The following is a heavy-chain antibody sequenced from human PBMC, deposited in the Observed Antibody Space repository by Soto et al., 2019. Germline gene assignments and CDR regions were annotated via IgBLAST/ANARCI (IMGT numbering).Heavy chain of an antibody. J-gene: IGHJ6*02. CDR1: GYTFTSYD. CDR2: MNPNSGNT. V-gene: IGHV1-8*01. CDR3: AREGMDV. Sequence: QVQLVQSGAEVKKPGASVKVSCKASGYTFTSYDINWVRQATGQGLEWTGYMNPNSGNTVYAQKFQGRVTMTWDTSISTAYMELSGLRSEDTAVYYCAREGMDVWGQGTTVTVSS.